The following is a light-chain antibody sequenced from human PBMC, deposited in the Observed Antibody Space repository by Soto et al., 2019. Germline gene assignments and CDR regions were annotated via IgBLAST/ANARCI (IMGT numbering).Light chain of an antibody. J-gene: IGKJ1*01. V-gene: IGKV3-11*01. CDR3: QQRSNWPPSWT. Sequence: ETVLTQSPATLSLSPGERATLSCRASQSVSSYFAWYQQKPGQAPRLLIYDTSNRATGIAARFIGGRSGTDFTLTISSLEPEDFAVYYCQQRSNWPPSWTFGQGTKVEIK. CDR2: DTS. CDR1: QSVSSY.